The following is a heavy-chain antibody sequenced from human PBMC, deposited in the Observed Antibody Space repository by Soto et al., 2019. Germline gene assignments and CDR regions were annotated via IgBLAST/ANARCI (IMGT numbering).Heavy chain of an antibody. CDR1: GYTFTSYG. V-gene: IGHV1-18*01. CDR3: ARGSGYSSSWSPFDY. J-gene: IGHJ4*02. D-gene: IGHD6-13*01. Sequence: ASVKVSCKASGYTFTSYGISWVRQAPGQGLEWMGWISAYNGNTNYAQKLQGKVTITADESTSTAYMELSSLRSEDTAVYYCARGSGYSSSWSPFDYWGQGTLVTVSS. CDR2: ISAYNGNT.